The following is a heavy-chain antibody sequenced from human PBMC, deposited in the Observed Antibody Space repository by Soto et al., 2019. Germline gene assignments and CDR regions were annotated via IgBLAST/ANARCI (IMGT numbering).Heavy chain of an antibody. Sequence: ASVKVSRTSSGYTFTSYGISWVRQAPGQGLEWMGWISAYNGNTNYAQKLQGRVTMTTDTSTSTAYMELRSLRSDDTAVYYCARGSSGSYYTPFDYWGQGTLVT. J-gene: IGHJ4*02. V-gene: IGHV1-18*01. D-gene: IGHD1-26*01. CDR3: ARGSSGSYYTPFDY. CDR2: ISAYNGNT. CDR1: GYTFTSYG.